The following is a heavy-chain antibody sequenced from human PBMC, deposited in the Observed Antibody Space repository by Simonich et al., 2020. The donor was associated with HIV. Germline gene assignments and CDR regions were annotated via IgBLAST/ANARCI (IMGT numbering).Heavy chain of an antibody. Sequence: EVQLVQSGAEVNKPGESLKISCKGSGYRFTSFWIGWVRQMPGKGLEWSGINYPVTSDNRYNPSFQGQVTISADKSISTAYLQWSSLKASDTAMYYCARQYSSGWYFWFDPWGQGTLVTVSS. CDR1: GYRFTSFW. V-gene: IGHV5-51*01. D-gene: IGHD6-19*01. J-gene: IGHJ5*02. CDR3: ARQYSSGWYFWFDP. CDR2: NYPVTSDN.